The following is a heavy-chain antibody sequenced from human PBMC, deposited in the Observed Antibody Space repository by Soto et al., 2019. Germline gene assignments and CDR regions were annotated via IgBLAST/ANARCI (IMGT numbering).Heavy chain of an antibody. CDR1: GFTFSSYG. CDR3: ARDGETYSPDY. V-gene: IGHV3-33*01. Sequence: QVQLVESGGGVVQPGRSLRLSCAASGFTFSSYGMHWVRQAPGKGLEWVSIIWFDGSNKYYADSVKGRFTISRDNSKNTLFLEMGSLRADDTAIYYCARDGETYSPDYWGQGTLVTVSS. J-gene: IGHJ4*02. CDR2: IWFDGSNK. D-gene: IGHD4-4*01.